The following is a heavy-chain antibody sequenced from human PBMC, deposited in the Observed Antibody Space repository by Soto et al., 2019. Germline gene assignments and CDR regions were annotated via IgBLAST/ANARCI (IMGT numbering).Heavy chain of an antibody. CDR2: ISTYNGNT. V-gene: IGHV1-18*01. CDR3: ARGGRYDILTGSLYGMDV. D-gene: IGHD3-9*01. CDR1: GYTFTSYG. Sequence: QVQLVQSGAEVKKPGASVKVSCKASGYTFTSYGISWVRQAPGQGLEWMGWISTYNGNTNYAQKLQGRVTMTTDTSTSTAYMQLRSLRSDDTAVYYCARGGRYDILTGSLYGMDVWGQGTTVTVSS. J-gene: IGHJ6*02.